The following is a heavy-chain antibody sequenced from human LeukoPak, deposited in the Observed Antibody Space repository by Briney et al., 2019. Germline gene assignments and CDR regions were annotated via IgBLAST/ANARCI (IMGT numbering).Heavy chain of an antibody. V-gene: IGHV1-69*06. D-gene: IGHD4-17*01. CDR2: IIPIFGTA. CDR1: GGTFSSYA. CDR3: ARGGHYGDYSFDY. J-gene: IGHJ4*02. Sequence: SVKVSCKASGGTFSSYAISWVRQAPGQGLEGMGGIIPIFGTANYAQKLRGRVTITADKSTSTAYMKLRSRGSEDRAVYYCARGGHYGDYSFDYWGQGTLVTGSS.